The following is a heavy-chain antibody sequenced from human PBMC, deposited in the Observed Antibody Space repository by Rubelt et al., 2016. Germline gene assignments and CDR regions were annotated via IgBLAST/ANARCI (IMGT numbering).Heavy chain of an antibody. CDR3: ARRLRQDDAFDI. CDR1: GFTFSGYE. CDR2: ISDSGTTI. Sequence: GGSLRLSCAASGFTFSGYEMNWVRQAPGKGLEWVSYISDSGTTIYYADSVKGRFTISRDNAKNSLSLQMDSLRAEDTAVYYCARRLRQDDAFDIWGQGTLVTVSS. V-gene: IGHV3-48*03. J-gene: IGHJ3*02.